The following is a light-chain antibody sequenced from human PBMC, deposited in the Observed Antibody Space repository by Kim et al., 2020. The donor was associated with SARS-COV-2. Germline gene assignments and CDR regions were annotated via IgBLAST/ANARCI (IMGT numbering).Light chain of an antibody. CDR2: GKN. J-gene: IGLJ3*02. CDR1: SLRSYY. V-gene: IGLV3-19*01. Sequence: SSELTQDPAVSVALGQTVRITCHGDSLRSYYASWYQQKPGQAPVLVIYGKNNRPSGIPDRFSGSSSGNTASLTITGAQAEDEADYYCNSRDSSGNHWVFG. CDR3: NSRDSSGNHWV.